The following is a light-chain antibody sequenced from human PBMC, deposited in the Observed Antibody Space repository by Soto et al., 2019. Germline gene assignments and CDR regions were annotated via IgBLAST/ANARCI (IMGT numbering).Light chain of an antibody. Sequence: EIVMTQSPATLSVSPGERATLSCRASQSVSSNLAWYHQKPGQAPRLLIYGASTRATGIPARFSGSVSGTEFTLTFSSLQSEDFAGYYCQQYNNWPPLTFGGGTKVEIK. CDR3: QQYNNWPPLT. CDR1: QSVSSN. J-gene: IGKJ4*01. CDR2: GAS. V-gene: IGKV3-15*01.